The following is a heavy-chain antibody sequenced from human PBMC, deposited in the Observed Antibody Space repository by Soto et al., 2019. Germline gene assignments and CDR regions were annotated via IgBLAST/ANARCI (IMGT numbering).Heavy chain of an antibody. CDR2: IIPIFGTA. Sequence: QVQLVQSGAEVKKPGSSVKVSCKASGGTFSSYAISWVRQAPGQGLEWMGGIIPIFGTANYAQKFQGRVTITADASTSTAYMGLSSLRSEDTAVYYCARDPEYCISTSCYFNWFDPWGQGTLVTVSS. D-gene: IGHD2-2*01. CDR3: ARDPEYCISTSCYFNWFDP. V-gene: IGHV1-69*12. CDR1: GGTFSSYA. J-gene: IGHJ5*02.